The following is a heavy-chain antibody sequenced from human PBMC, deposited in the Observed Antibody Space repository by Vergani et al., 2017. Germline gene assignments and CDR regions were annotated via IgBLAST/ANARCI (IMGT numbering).Heavy chain of an antibody. CDR2: IYSGGST. D-gene: IGHD4-17*01. V-gene: IGHV3-53*04. CDR3: AREGFAGDYVDLYGMDV. CDR1: GFTVSSNY. J-gene: IGHJ6*02. Sequence: EVQLLESGGGLVQPGGSLRLSCAASGFTVSSNYMSWVRQAPGKGLEWVSVIYSGGSTYYADSVKGRFTISRHNSKNTLYLQMNSLRAEDTAVYYCAREGFAGDYVDLYGMDVWGQGTTVTVSS.